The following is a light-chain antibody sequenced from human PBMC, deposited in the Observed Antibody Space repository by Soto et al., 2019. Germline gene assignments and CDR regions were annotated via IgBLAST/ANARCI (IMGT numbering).Light chain of an antibody. Sequence: VLTQTPSTLSLSPGDIATLSCRASQSVNNFLAWYQQKPGQTPRLLIYDASKRATGIPGRFVGSGSGTDFTLTISSLEPEDFAVYYCQQRSNWPPALSFGGGIKV. V-gene: IGKV3-11*01. J-gene: IGKJ4*01. CDR3: QQRSNWPPALS. CDR1: QSVNNF. CDR2: DAS.